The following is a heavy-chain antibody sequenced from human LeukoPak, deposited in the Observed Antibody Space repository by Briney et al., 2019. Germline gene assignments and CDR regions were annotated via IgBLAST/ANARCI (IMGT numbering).Heavy chain of an antibody. V-gene: IGHV3-20*04. Sequence: GGSLRLSCAASGFTFDDYGMSWVRQAPGKGLEWVSGINWNGGSTGYADSVKGRFAISRDNAKNSLYLQMNSLRAEDTALYYCARGYYSNLIHLFDYWGQGTLVTVSS. CDR3: ARGYYSNLIHLFDY. CDR2: INWNGGST. CDR1: GFTFDDYG. D-gene: IGHD4-11*01. J-gene: IGHJ4*02.